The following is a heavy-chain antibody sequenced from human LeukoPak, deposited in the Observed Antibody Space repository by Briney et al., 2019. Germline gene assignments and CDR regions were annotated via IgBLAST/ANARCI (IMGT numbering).Heavy chain of an antibody. CDR2: ISGSDGST. V-gene: IGHV3-23*01. D-gene: IGHD3-3*01. Sequence: GGSLRLSCTASGFTFRNYAMTWVRQAPGKGLEWVSAISGSDGSTYYADSVVGRFTISRDNSKNTLYLQMNSLRAEDTAVYFCANTFYDFWSGYIHYWGQGTLVTVSS. CDR1: GFTFRNYA. CDR3: ANTFYDFWSGYIHY. J-gene: IGHJ4*02.